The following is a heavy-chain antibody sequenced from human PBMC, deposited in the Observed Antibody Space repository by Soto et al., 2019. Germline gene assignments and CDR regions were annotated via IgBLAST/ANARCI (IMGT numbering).Heavy chain of an antibody. D-gene: IGHD2-2*01. CDR2: IYHSGNT. CDR1: GDSISSGAW. J-gene: IGHJ5*02. CDR3: ARDSRTGCSSTDCYMS. V-gene: IGHV4-4*02. Sequence: PSETLSLACAVSGDSISSGAWWSWVRQSPGKGLQWIGEIYHSGNTRNNPSLKSRVTISVDKSNNQFSLNLMSVTAADTATYYCARDSRTGCSSTDCYMSWGRGILVTVSS.